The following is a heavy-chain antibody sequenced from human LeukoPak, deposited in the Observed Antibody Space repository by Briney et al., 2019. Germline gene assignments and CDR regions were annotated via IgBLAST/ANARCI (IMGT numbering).Heavy chain of an antibody. J-gene: IGHJ3*02. CDR2: INPSGGST. CDR1: GYTLTSYY. D-gene: IGHD3-16*01. Sequence: ASVKVSCKASGYTLTSYYMHWVRQAPGQGLEWMGIINPSGGSTSYAQKFQGRVTMTRDTSTSTVYMELSSLRSEDTAVYYCAGGGGRDAFDIWGQGTMVTVSS. CDR3: AGGGGRDAFDI. V-gene: IGHV1-46*01.